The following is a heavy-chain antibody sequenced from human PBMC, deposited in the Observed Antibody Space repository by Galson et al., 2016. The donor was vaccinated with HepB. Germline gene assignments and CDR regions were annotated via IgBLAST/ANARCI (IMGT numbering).Heavy chain of an antibody. V-gene: IGHV3-30*18. J-gene: IGHJ4*02. D-gene: IGHD5-12*01. CDR3: AKDAHNGYLLNRFDY. CDR1: GFTFSSYG. CDR2: ISYDGRTK. Sequence: SLRLSCAASGFTFSSYGMQWVRQAPGKGLEWVALISYDGRTKLYAASVKGRFTITRDTSKSTLYLQMNSLKAEDTTVYHCAKDAHNGYLLNRFDYWGQGTLVTVSS.